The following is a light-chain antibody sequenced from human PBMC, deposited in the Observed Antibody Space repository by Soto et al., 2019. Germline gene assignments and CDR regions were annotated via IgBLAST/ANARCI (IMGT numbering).Light chain of an antibody. CDR1: QSVSSN. CDR2: GAS. CDR3: QQYNNWPWT. Sequence: EIVLTQSPGTLSLSPGERATLSCRASQSVSSNLAWYQQKPGQAPRLLIYGASTRATGIPARFSSSGSGTEFTLTISSLQSEDFAVYYCQQYNNWPWTFGQGTKVDIK. J-gene: IGKJ1*01. V-gene: IGKV3-15*01.